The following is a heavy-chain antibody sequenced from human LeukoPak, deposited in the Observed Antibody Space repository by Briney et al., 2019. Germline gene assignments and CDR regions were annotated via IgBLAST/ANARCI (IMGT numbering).Heavy chain of an antibody. V-gene: IGHV3-23*01. CDR3: AKVRIAGGWGYYGMDV. D-gene: IGHD6-13*01. J-gene: IGHJ6*02. CDR1: GFTFSSYA. Sequence: GGSLRLSCAASGFTFSSYAMSWVRQAPGKGLEWVSAISGSGGSTYYADSVEGRFTISRDNSKNTLYLQMNSLRAEDTAVYYCAKVRIAGGWGYYGMDVWGQGTTVTVSS. CDR2: ISGSGGST.